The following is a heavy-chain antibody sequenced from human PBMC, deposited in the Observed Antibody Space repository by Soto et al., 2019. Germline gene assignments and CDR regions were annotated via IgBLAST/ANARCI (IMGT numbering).Heavy chain of an antibody. CDR2: ISYDGSNK. J-gene: IGHJ1*01. CDR1: GFTFSSYG. Sequence: PGGSLRLSCAASGFTFSSYGMHWVRQAPGKGLEWVAVISYDGSNKYYADSVKGRFTISRDNSKSTLYLQMDSLTGDDTAVYYCTKGGDSWSGYAQHWGQGARVTVSS. D-gene: IGHD3-3*01. CDR3: TKGGDSWSGYAQH. V-gene: IGHV3-30*18.